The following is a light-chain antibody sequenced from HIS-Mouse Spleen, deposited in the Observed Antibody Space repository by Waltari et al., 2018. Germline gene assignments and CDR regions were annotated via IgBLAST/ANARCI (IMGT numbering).Light chain of an antibody. CDR2: GNS. CDR3: QSYDSSLSGIYV. CDR1: SSNIGAGYD. V-gene: IGLV1-40*01. J-gene: IGLJ1*01. Sequence: QSVLTQPPSVSGAPGQRVTISCTGSSSNIGAGYDVHWYQQLPGTAPKLLIYGNSSGPSGVPARFSGSKSGTSASLAITGLQAEDEADYYCQSYDSSLSGIYVFGTGTKVTVL.